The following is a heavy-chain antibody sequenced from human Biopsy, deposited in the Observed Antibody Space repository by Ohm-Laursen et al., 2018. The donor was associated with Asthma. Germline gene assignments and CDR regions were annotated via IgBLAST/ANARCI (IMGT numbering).Heavy chain of an antibody. CDR1: GGTFSTFT. CDR2: ILPILGTS. D-gene: IGHD1-26*01. Sequence: SVKVSCKASGGTFSTFTITWVRQAPGQALEWVGGILPILGTSNYAQKFQGRVTITADESTRTAYMELSSLRSEDTAVYYCATPPVGSTSYFDSWGQGTLVTVSS. V-gene: IGHV1-69*13. J-gene: IGHJ4*02. CDR3: ATPPVGSTSYFDS.